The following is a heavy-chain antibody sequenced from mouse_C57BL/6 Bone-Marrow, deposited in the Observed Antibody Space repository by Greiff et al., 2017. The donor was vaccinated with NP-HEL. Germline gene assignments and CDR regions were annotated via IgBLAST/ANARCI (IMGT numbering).Heavy chain of an antibody. CDR2: IDPSDSYT. D-gene: IGHD2-3*01. Sequence: VQLQQSGAELVRPGTSVKLSCKASGYTFTSYWMHWVKQRPGQGLEWIGVIDPSDSYTNYNQKFKGKATLTVDTSSSTAYMQLSSLTSEDSAVYYCAKGGYDPWFAYWGQGTLVTVSA. J-gene: IGHJ3*01. CDR3: AKGGYDPWFAY. CDR1: GYTFTSYW. V-gene: IGHV1-59*01.